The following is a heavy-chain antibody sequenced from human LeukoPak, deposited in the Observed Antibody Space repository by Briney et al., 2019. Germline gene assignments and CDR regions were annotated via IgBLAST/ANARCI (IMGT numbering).Heavy chain of an antibody. J-gene: IGHJ4*02. CDR1: GFTFSSYA. Sequence: PGGSLKLSCAASGFTFSSYAMSWVRQAPGKGLEWVSAISGSGGSTYYADSVKGRFTISRDNSENTLYLQMNSLRAEDTAVYYCARPPIAVAGYYFDYWGQGTLVTVSS. CDR2: ISGSGGST. V-gene: IGHV3-23*01. D-gene: IGHD6-19*01. CDR3: ARPPIAVAGYYFDY.